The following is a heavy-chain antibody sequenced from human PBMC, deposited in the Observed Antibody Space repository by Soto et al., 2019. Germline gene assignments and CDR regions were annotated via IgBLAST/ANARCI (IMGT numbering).Heavy chain of an antibody. V-gene: IGHV4-39*01. D-gene: IGHD6-13*01. Sequence: QLQLQESGPGLVKPSETLSLTCTVSGGSISSSSYYWGWIRQPPGKGLEWIGSIYYSGSTYYNPSLKSRVTISVDTSMNQSSLKLSAVTAADTAVYSCAGHQGGSSWFDYWGQGTLVSVSS. CDR2: IYYSGST. CDR3: AGHQGGSSWFDY. CDR1: GGSISSSSYY. J-gene: IGHJ4*02.